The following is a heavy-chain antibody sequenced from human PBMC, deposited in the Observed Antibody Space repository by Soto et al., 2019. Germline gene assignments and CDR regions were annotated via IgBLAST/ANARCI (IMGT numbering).Heavy chain of an antibody. CDR2: IRSKASGGTT. D-gene: IGHD1-20*01. Sequence: GGSLRLSCTASGFTFGDYAMSWFRQAPGKGLERVGFIRSKASGGTTKDTATVKGRFTISRDDSKSIAYLQMNSLKTVDTAVYYCSRYNWNDDYYYGMDVWGQGTTVTVSS. CDR1: GFTFGDYA. V-gene: IGHV3-49*01. J-gene: IGHJ6*02. CDR3: SRYNWNDDYYYGMDV.